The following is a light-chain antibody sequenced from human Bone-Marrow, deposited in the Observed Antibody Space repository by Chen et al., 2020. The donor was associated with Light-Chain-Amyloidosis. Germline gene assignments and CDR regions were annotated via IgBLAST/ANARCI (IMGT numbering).Light chain of an antibody. CDR2: EFT. Sequence: QSALTQPASVSGSPGQSITISCTGTSSDVGGDNHVSWYQQHPDKAPKLMIYEFTNRPSWVPDRFSGSKSDNTASLTISGLQTEDEADYFCSSYTITTTLVFGSGTRVTVL. CDR1: SSDVGGDNH. V-gene: IGLV2-14*01. J-gene: IGLJ1*01. CDR3: SSYTITTTLV.